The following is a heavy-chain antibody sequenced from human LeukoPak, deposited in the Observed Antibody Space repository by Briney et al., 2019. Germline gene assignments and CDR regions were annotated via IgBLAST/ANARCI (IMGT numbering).Heavy chain of an antibody. J-gene: IGHJ2*01. D-gene: IGHD3-10*01. CDR2: ISSYSSDI. Sequence: GGSLRLSCAASGFTFSNYAMNWVRQAPGKGLEWLSYISSYSSDIYYADSVEGRFTISRDNAKNSLFLQMNSLRAEDTAVYYCARDRESQWYLDLWGRGTLVTVSS. CDR3: ARDRESQWYLDL. V-gene: IGHV3-48*01. CDR1: GFTFSNYA.